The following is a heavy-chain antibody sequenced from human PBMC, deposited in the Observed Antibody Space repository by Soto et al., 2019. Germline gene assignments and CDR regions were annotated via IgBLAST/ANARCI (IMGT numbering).Heavy chain of an antibody. D-gene: IGHD1-26*01. CDR2: INDSGST. J-gene: IGHJ3*02. Sequence: QVQLQQWGAGLLKPSETLSLTCAVYGGSFSGYYWSWIRQPPGKGLEWIGEINDSGSTNYNPSLKSRLTISVDTSKNQFSLNLNSVTAADTAVYYCARGGMEYYFGFLKAYDIWGQGTTVTVSS. V-gene: IGHV4-34*01. CDR1: GGSFSGYY. CDR3: ARGGMEYYFGFLKAYDI.